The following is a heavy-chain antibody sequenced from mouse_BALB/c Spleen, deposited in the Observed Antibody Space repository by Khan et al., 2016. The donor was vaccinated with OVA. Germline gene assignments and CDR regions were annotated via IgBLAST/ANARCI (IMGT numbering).Heavy chain of an antibody. V-gene: IGHV2-6-1*01. CDR1: GFSLTNYG. J-gene: IGHJ4*01. CDR2: IWSDGST. Sequence: VQLQESGPGLVAPSQSLSITCTISGFSLTNYGVHWVRQPPGKGLEWLVVIWSDGSTTYNSALKSRLTIPKDNSKSQVFLEMNSLQTDDTAIYFCARQPYYHYNVMDYWGQGTSVTVSS. D-gene: IGHD2-4*01. CDR3: ARQPYYHYNVMDY.